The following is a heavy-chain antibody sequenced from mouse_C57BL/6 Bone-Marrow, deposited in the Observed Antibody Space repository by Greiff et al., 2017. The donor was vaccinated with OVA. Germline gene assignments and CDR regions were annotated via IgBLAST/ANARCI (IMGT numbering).Heavy chain of an antibody. D-gene: IGHD1-1*01. J-gene: IGHJ2*01. Sequence: EVQVVESGGGLVKPGGSLKLSCAASGFTFSSYTMSWVRQTPEKRLEWVATISGGGGNTYYPDSVKGRFTISRDNAKNTLYLQMSSLRSEDTALYYCARMEYYGSSVFDYWGQGTTLTVSS. CDR3: ARMEYYGSSVFDY. CDR2: ISGGGGNT. CDR1: GFTFSSYT. V-gene: IGHV5-9*01.